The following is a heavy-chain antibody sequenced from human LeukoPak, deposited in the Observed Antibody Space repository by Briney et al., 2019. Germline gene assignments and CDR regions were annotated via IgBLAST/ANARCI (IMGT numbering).Heavy chain of an antibody. CDR3: ARGEWNIVDY. V-gene: IGHV3-69-1*01. CDR2: SATSSTI. J-gene: IGHJ4*02. D-gene: IGHD3-3*01. Sequence: PVKPLDSASVSATSSTIYYADSVKGRFTISRDNAKNSLYLQMNSLRAEDTAVYYCARGEWNIVDYWGQGTLVTVSS.